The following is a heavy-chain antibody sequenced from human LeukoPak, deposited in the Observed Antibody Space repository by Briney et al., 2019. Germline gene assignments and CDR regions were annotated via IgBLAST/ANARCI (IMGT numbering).Heavy chain of an antibody. Sequence: ASVRVSCKASGYTFTNFGITWVRQAPGQRLEWMGWIAPYNGDTHYTQSLQDRVTMTTDTSTSTAYVELRSLRSDDTAVYYCASRNYYDTTGYYQFYFDYWGQGTLVTVSS. CDR3: ASRNYYDTTGYYQFYFDY. CDR1: GYTFTNFG. V-gene: IGHV1-18*01. J-gene: IGHJ4*02. D-gene: IGHD3-22*01. CDR2: IAPYNGDT.